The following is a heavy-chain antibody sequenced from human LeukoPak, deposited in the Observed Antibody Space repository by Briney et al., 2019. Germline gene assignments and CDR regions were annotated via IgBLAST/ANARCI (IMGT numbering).Heavy chain of an antibody. J-gene: IGHJ4*02. CDR1: GFTFSDYY. Sequence: GGSLRLSCAASGFTFSDYYMSWIRQAPRKGLEWVSYISSSSSYTNYADSVKGRFTISRDNAKNSLYLQMNSLRAEDTAVYYCARAMTTVTTIDYWGQGTLVTVSS. D-gene: IGHD4-17*01. CDR2: ISSSSSYT. V-gene: IGHV3-11*06. CDR3: ARAMTTVTTIDY.